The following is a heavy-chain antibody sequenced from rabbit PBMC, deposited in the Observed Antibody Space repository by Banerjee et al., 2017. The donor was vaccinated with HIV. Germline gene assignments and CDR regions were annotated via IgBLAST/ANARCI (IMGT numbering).Heavy chain of an antibody. CDR1: GFSFSSSYY. CDR2: IYTGSSGST. V-gene: IGHV1S45*01. D-gene: IGHD7-1*01. CDR3: ARGHITYRGFDL. J-gene: IGHJ4*01. Sequence: QEQLEESGGDLVKPEGSLTLTCTASGFSFSSSYYMCWVRQAPGKGLEWIACIYTGSSGSTDYASWVSGRFTISLDNAQNTVFLQMTSLTAADTATYFCARGHITYRGFDLWGQGTLVTVS.